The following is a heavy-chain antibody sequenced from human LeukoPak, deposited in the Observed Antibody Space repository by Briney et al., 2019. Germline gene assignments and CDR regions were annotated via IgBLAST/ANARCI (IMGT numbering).Heavy chain of an antibody. V-gene: IGHV3-11*04. D-gene: IGHD5-12*01. J-gene: IGHJ4*02. CDR2: ISSSGSTI. CDR1: GFTFSDYY. Sequence: GGSLRLSCAASGFTFSDYYMSWIRQAPGKGLEWVSYISSSGSTIYYADSVKGRFTVSRDNAEKSLYLQTNSLRAEDTAIYYCARLWGDATIFDLWGQGTLVTVSS. CDR3: ARLWGDATIFDL.